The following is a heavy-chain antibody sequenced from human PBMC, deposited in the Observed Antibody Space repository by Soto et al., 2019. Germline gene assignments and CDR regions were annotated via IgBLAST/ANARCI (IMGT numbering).Heavy chain of an antibody. CDR3: ARAVSPYFGTWFDP. Sequence: LSLTCAVSGGSITSGNSYSWAWIRQPPGRGLEWIGSISQTGATSYNPSLKSRVSVSLEKYKNQFSLRLSSVTAADMAVYYWARAVSPYFGTWFDPWGQGTRVTVSS. CDR2: ISQTGAT. D-gene: IGHD3-10*01. J-gene: IGHJ5*02. CDR1: GGSITSGNSYS. V-gene: IGHV4-30-2*01.